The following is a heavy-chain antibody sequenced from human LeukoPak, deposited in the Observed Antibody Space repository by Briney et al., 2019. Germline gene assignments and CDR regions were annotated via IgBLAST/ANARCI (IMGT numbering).Heavy chain of an antibody. Sequence: ASVKVSCKASGYTFTSYDINWVRQATGQGLEWMGWMNPNRGNTGYAQKFQGRVTMTRNTSISTAYMELSSLRSEDTAVYYCARGSNPPYYYVNYWGQGTLVTVSS. CDR3: ARGSNPPYYYVNY. D-gene: IGHD3-10*02. J-gene: IGHJ4*02. CDR2: MNPNRGNT. V-gene: IGHV1-8*01. CDR1: GYTFTSYD.